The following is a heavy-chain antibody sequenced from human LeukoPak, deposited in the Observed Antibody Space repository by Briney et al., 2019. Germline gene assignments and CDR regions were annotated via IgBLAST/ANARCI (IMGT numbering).Heavy chain of an antibody. V-gene: IGHV1-2*02. D-gene: IGHD2-15*01. Sequence: ASVKVSCKVSGYTLTELSMHWVRQAPGQGLEWMGWINPNSGGTNYAQKFQGRVTMTRDTSISTAYMELSRLRSDDTAVYYCARGESGSDWFDPWGQGTLVTVSS. CDR1: GYTLTELS. J-gene: IGHJ5*02. CDR2: INPNSGGT. CDR3: ARGESGSDWFDP.